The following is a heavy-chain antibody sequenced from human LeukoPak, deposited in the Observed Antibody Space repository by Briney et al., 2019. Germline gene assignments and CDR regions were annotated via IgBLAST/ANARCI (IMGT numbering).Heavy chain of an antibody. J-gene: IGHJ6*03. CDR1: GFTLSNYW. V-gene: IGHV3-7*01. D-gene: IGHD3-9*01. CDR2: INQDGSEK. Sequence: PGGSLRLSCAASGFTLSNYWMSWVRQVPGKGLEWVANINQDGSEKYYVDSVKGRFTISRDNAKNSLYLQMNSLRAEDTAVYYRARDEREGRYFDWFASYYYYYYMDVWGKGTTVTVSS. CDR3: ARDEREGRYFDWFASYYYYYYMDV.